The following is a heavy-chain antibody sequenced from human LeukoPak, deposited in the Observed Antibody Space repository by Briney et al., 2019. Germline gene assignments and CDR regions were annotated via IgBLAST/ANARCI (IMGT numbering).Heavy chain of an antibody. J-gene: IGHJ3*02. D-gene: IGHD6-6*01. V-gene: IGHV3-11*04. CDR3: ARDPRKYSSRGAFDI. CDR2: ISSSGSTI. Sequence: GGSLRLSCAASGFTFSDYYMSWIRQAPGKGLEWVSYISSSGSTIFYADSVKGRFTISRDNAKNSLYLQMNSLRAEDTAVYYCARDPRKYSSRGAFDIWGQGTMVTVSS. CDR1: GFTFSDYY.